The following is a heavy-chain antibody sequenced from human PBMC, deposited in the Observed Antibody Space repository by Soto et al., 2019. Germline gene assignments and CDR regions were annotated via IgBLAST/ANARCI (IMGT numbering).Heavy chain of an antibody. J-gene: IGHJ4*02. CDR3: ARGTRVHDN. CDR1: GYTFTSFD. CDR2: MNPNSGNT. V-gene: IGHV1-8*01. Sequence: ASVKVSCKASGYTFTSFDLNWVRQATGQGLEWMGWMNPNSGNTGYAQKFQGRVTMTRNITITTAYLELSSLTSEDTAVYFCARGTRVHDNWGQGTLVTVSS.